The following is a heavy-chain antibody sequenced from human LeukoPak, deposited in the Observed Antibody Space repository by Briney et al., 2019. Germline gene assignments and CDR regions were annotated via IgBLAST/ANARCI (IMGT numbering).Heavy chain of an antibody. Sequence: SETLSLTCTVSGGSISSYYWSWILQPPGKGLEWIGYIYYSGSTNYNPSLKSRVTISVDTSKNQFSLKLSSVTAADTAVYYCARGSIVGGPQGAFDIWGQGTMVTVSS. CDR1: GGSISSYY. CDR3: ARGSIVGGPQGAFDI. V-gene: IGHV4-59*01. D-gene: IGHD1-26*01. J-gene: IGHJ3*02. CDR2: IYYSGST.